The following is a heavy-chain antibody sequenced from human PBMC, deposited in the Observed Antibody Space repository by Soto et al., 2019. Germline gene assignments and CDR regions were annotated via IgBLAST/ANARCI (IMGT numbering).Heavy chain of an antibody. CDR1: GFTFSSYG. V-gene: IGHV3-33*01. CDR2: IWYDGSNK. CDR3: ARDKLRGTVVTATFFY. Sequence: GGSLRLSCAASGFTFSSYGMHWVRQAPGKGLEWVAVIWYDGSNKYYADSVKGRFTISRDNSKNTLYLQMNSLRAEDTAVYYCARDKLRGTVVTATFFYWGQGTLVTVSS. D-gene: IGHD2-15*01. J-gene: IGHJ4*02.